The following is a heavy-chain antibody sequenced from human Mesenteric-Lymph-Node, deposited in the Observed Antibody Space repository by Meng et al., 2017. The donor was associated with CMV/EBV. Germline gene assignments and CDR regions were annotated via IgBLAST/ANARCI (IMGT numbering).Heavy chain of an antibody. J-gene: IGHJ4*02. CDR2: INHSGST. V-gene: IGHV4-34*01. CDR1: GWSFSGSY. CDR3: ARHQRWLKSEGGFNY. D-gene: IGHD4-23*01. Sequence: VPLQQWGAGLLKPSATLSLTCAVDGWSFSGSYWSWIRQPPGKGLEWIGEINHSGSTNYNPSLKSRVTISVDTSKNQFSLKLSSVTAADTAVYYCARHQRWLKSEGGFNYWGQGTLVTVSS.